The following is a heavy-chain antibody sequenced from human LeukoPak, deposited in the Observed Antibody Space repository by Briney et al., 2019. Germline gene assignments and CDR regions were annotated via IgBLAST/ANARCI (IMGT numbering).Heavy chain of an antibody. CDR3: AKSRGESRGASNY. CDR2: ISGSGHTT. CDR1: GFTFSSYA. V-gene: IGHV3-23*01. D-gene: IGHD1-26*01. J-gene: IGHJ4*02. Sequence: PGGSLTLSFAASGFTFSSYAMNWVRQAPGNGLESVSFISGSGHTTYYADSVKGLFTISRDKSKNTLHLQMNSLRAEDTAVYYCAKSRGESRGASNYWGQGTLVTVSS.